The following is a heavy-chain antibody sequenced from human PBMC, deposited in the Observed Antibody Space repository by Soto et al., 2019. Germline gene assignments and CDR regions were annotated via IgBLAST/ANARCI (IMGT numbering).Heavy chain of an antibody. CDR3: AREITFFGNRYYYFYGMDV. V-gene: IGHV6-1*01. Sequence: SQTLSLTCAISGDSVSSNSAAWNWIRQSPSRGLEWLGRTYYRSKWYNDYAVSVKSRITINPDTSKNQFSLQLNSVTPEHTAVYYCAREITFFGNRYYYFYGMDVWGQGTTDTVSS. D-gene: IGHD3-3*01. CDR1: GDSVSSNSAA. CDR2: TYYRSKWYN. J-gene: IGHJ6*02.